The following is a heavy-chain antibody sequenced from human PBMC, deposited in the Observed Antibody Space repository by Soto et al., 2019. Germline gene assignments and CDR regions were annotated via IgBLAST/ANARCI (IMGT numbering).Heavy chain of an antibody. CDR3: ARARSLYGSGSYYNDYYFDY. Sequence: PSETLSLTCTVSGGSISSYYWSWIRQPPGKGLDWIGYIYYSGSTNYNPSLKSRVTISVDTSKNQFSLKLSSVTAADTAVYYCARARSLYGSGSYYNDYYFDYWGQGTLVTVSS. V-gene: IGHV4-59*01. CDR2: IYYSGST. CDR1: GGSISSYY. J-gene: IGHJ4*02. D-gene: IGHD3-10*01.